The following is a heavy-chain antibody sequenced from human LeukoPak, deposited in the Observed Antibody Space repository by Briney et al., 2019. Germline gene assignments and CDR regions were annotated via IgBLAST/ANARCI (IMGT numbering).Heavy chain of an antibody. CDR1: GFTFSSYA. D-gene: IGHD6-13*01. Sequence: PGGSLRLSCAASGFTFSSYAMSWVRQAPGKGLEWVSAISGSGGSTYYADSVKGRFTISRDNSKNTLYLQMNSLRAEDTAAYYCAKVRSSNYYYYYGMDVWGQGTTVTVSS. CDR2: ISGSGGST. V-gene: IGHV3-23*01. J-gene: IGHJ6*02. CDR3: AKVRSSNYYYYYGMDV.